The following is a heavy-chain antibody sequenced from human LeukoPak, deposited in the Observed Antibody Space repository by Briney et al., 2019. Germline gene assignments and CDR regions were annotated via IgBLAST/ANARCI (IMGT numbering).Heavy chain of an antibody. CDR2: ISAYNGNT. V-gene: IGHV1-18*01. Sequence: ASVKVSCKASGYTFTSYGTSWVRQAPGQGLEWMGWISAYNGNTNYAQKLQGRVTMTTDTSTSTAYMELRSLRSDDTAVYYCAREWAGYCSGGSCYYFDYWGQGTLVTVSS. CDR1: GYTFTSYG. J-gene: IGHJ4*02. CDR3: AREWAGYCSGGSCYYFDY. D-gene: IGHD2-15*01.